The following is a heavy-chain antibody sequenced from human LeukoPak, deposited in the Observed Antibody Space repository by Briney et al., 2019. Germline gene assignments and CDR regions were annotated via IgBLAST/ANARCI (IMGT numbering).Heavy chain of an antibody. CDR1: RFTFSSYA. CDR2: IYSGGST. Sequence: GGSLRLSCAASRFTFSSYAMSWVRQAPGKGLEWVSVIYSGGSTYYADSVKGRFTISRDNSKNTLYLQMNSLRAEDTAVYYCARSPSSSRPYYFDYWGQGTLVTVSS. J-gene: IGHJ4*02. V-gene: IGHV3-66*01. D-gene: IGHD6-6*01. CDR3: ARSPSSSRPYYFDY.